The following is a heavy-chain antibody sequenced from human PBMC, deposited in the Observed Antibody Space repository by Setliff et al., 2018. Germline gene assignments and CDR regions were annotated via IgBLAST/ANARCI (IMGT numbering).Heavy chain of an antibody. V-gene: IGHV3-72*01. Sequence: PGGSLRLSCAASGFTFSDHYMDWVRQAPGKGLEWVARIRDKAQRYNTEYAASEKGRFSVSRDDSKNSMFLQMNSLKTEDTAVYYCTTYSNRPMTTMGYYFDFWGQGTLVTVSS. D-gene: IGHD2-15*01. CDR3: TTYSNRPMTTMGYYFDF. CDR1: GFTFSDHY. CDR2: IRDKAQRYNT. J-gene: IGHJ4*02.